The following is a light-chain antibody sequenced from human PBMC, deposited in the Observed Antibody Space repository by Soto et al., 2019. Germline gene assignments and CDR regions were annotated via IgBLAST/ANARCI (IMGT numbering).Light chain of an antibody. CDR2: GAS. V-gene: IGKV3-20*01. Sequence: EIVLTQSTGTLSLSPGERATLSCRASQSVRSSFLAWYQQKPGQAPRLLIYGASSRATGIPDRFSGSGSGTNFSLTISRLEPEDFAVYYCQQYGSSPVTFGQGTRLEIK. CDR1: QSVRSSF. CDR3: QQYGSSPVT. J-gene: IGKJ5*01.